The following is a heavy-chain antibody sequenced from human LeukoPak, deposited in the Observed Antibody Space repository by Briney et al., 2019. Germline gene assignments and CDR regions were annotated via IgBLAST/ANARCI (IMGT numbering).Heavy chain of an antibody. D-gene: IGHD2-15*01. J-gene: IGHJ4*02. CDR2: ISAYNGNT. Sequence: ASVKVSCKASGYTFTSYGISWVRQAPGQGLEWMGWISAYNGNTNYAQKLQGRVTMTTDTSTSTAYMELRSLRSDDTAVYYCARDQDMWQLSSLDYWGQGALVTVSS. CDR1: GYTFTSYG. V-gene: IGHV1-18*01. CDR3: ARDQDMWQLSSLDY.